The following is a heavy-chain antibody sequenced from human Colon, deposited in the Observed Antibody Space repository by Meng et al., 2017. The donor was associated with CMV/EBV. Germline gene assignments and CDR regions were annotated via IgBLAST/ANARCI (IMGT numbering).Heavy chain of an antibody. CDR2: ISAYTGDT. Sequence: ASVKVSCKASGYTFMNYGISWVRQAPGQGLEWMGWISAYTGDTRYSHKVQGSVTMTRDTSTSTAYMELRSLRSDDTAVYYCARDKVKYGTVFYHYGMDVWGQGTTVTVSS. CDR3: ARDKVKYGTVFYHYGMDV. D-gene: IGHD3/OR15-3a*01. CDR1: GYTFMNYG. J-gene: IGHJ6*02. V-gene: IGHV1-18*01.